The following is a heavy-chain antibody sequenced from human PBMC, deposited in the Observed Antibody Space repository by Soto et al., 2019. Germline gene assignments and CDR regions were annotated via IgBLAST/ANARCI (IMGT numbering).Heavy chain of an antibody. V-gene: IGHV3-74*01. CDR3: AKARAQYYDFWSGYPVDY. D-gene: IGHD3-3*01. CDR1: GITFSNFW. Sequence: PGGSLRLSCAVSGITFSNFWMHWVRQAPGKGLKWVSRVNIDETSTNYVDSVKGRFTISRDNSKNTLYLQMNSLRAEDTAVYYCAKARAQYYDFWSGYPVDYWGQGTLVTV. J-gene: IGHJ4*02. CDR2: VNIDETST.